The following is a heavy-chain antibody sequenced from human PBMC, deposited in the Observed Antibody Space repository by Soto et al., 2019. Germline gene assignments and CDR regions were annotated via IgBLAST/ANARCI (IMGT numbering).Heavy chain of an antibody. CDR3: ARETNYYGMDV. Sequence: PGGSLRLSCAASGFPFSSYAMHWVRQAPGKGLEWVAVISYDGSNKYYADSVKGRFTISRDNSKNTLYLQMNSLRAEDTAVYYCARETNYYGMDVWGQGTTVTVSS. D-gene: IGHD1-1*01. CDR2: ISYDGSNK. CDR1: GFPFSSYA. J-gene: IGHJ6*02. V-gene: IGHV3-30-3*01.